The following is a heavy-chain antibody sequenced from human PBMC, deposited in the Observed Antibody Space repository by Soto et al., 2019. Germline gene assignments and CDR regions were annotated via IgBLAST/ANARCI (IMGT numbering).Heavy chain of an antibody. CDR2: INPNSGGT. Sequence: GASVKVSCKASGYSLSGYYLHWVRQAPGQGPEWRGWINPNSGGTKYVQKFQGRVTMTRDTSISTVYLELSRLRSDDTAVYYCARGWGIAAPGPNWFDPWGQGTLVTVSS. CDR3: ARGWGIAAPGPNWFDP. CDR1: GYSLSGYY. D-gene: IGHD6-13*01. J-gene: IGHJ5*02. V-gene: IGHV1-2*02.